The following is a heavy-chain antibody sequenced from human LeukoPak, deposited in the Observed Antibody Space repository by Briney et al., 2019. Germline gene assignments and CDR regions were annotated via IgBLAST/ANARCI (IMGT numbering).Heavy chain of an antibody. CDR2: IRYDGSNK. CDR1: GFTFSSYG. J-gene: IGHJ6*04. V-gene: IGHV3-30*02. Sequence: GGSLRLSCAASGFTFSSYGMHWVRQAPGKGLEWVAFIRYDGSNKYYADSVKGRFTISRDNSKNTLYLQMNSLRAEDTAVYYCATDYLWFGEFGMRMDVWGKGTTVTISS. CDR3: ATDYLWFGEFGMRMDV. D-gene: IGHD3-10*01.